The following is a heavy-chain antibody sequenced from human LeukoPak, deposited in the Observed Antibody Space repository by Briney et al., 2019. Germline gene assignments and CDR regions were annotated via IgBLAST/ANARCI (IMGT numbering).Heavy chain of an antibody. D-gene: IGHD4-17*01. Sequence: ASLNVSCKASGYTFTTYGFIWVRQAPGRGLEWMGWISANNGNTNYAQKFQDRVTMTTDASTSTAYMEMRSLRIDDTAVYYCARVVGDRVDPWGQGTRDTVSS. V-gene: IGHV1-18*01. J-gene: IGHJ5*02. CDR2: ISANNGNT. CDR1: GYTFTTYG. CDR3: ARVVGDRVDP.